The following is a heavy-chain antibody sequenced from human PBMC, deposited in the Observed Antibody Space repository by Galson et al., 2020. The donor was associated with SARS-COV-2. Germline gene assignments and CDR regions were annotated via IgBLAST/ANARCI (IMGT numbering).Heavy chain of an antibody. J-gene: IGHJ5*02. Sequence: SETLSLTCAVYGWSFSGYYWSWIRQPPGKGLEWIGEINHRGSTNYNPSLKSRVTISVDPSKNQFSLKLSSVTAADTAVYYCARGDHFSSWYTRRKWFDPWGQGTLVTVSS. CDR1: GWSFSGYY. CDR3: ARGDHFSSWYTRRKWFDP. D-gene: IGHD6-13*01. CDR2: INHRGST. V-gene: IGHV4-34*01.